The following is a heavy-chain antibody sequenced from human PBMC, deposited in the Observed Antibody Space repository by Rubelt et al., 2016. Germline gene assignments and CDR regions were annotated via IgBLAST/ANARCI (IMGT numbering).Heavy chain of an antibody. CDR1: GGSISSGGYY. V-gene: IGHV4-31*04. Sequence: QVRLQESGPGLVRPSPTLSLPCTVSGGSISSGGYYWSWIRQHPGKGLEWIGRVYYSGSTNYNPSLKSRVTISIDTSKKQFSLKGSAVTAADTAVYYCADLPGVWGKGTTVTVSS. CDR2: VYYSGST. CDR3: ADLPGV. J-gene: IGHJ6*04.